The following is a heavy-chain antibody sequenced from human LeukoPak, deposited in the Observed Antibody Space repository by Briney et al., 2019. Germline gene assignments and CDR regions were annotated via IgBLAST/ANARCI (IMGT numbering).Heavy chain of an antibody. Sequence: GGSLRLSCAASGFTVSSNYMSWVRQAPGKGLEWVSVISGSGGSTYYADSVKGRFTISRDNSKSTLYLQMNSLRAEDTAVYYCAKGGTYYYDSWGQGTLVTVSS. CDR3: AKGGTYYYDS. V-gene: IGHV3-23*01. CDR1: GFTVSSNY. J-gene: IGHJ4*02. CDR2: ISGSGGST.